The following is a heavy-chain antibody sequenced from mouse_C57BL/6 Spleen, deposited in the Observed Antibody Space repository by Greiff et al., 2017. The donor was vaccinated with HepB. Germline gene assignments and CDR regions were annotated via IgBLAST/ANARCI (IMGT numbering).Heavy chain of an antibody. V-gene: IGHV6-6*01. CDR2: IRNKANNHAT. D-gene: IGHD2-5*01. CDR1: GFTFSDAW. Sequence: EVKVEESGGGLVQPGGSMKLSCAASGFTFSDAWMDWVRQSPEKGLEWVAEIRNKANNHATYYAESVKGRFTISRDDSKSSVYLQMNSLRAEDTGIYYCTKGYSNYDYYAMDYWGQGTSVTVSS. J-gene: IGHJ4*01. CDR3: TKGYSNYDYYAMDY.